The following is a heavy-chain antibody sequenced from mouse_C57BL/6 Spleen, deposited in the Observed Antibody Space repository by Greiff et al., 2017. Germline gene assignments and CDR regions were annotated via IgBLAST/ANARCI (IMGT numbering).Heavy chain of an antibody. V-gene: IGHV1-64*01. D-gene: IGHD1-1*01. CDR1: GYTFTSYW. J-gene: IGHJ1*03. CDR3: AGCYVSIYQYFDV. CDR2: IHPNSGST. Sequence: QVQLKQPGAELVKPGASVKLSCKASGYTFTSYWMHWVKQRPGQGLEWIGMIHPNSGSTNYNEKFKSKATLAVDKFSSTAYMQLSSLTSEDSAVYYCAGCYVSIYQYFDVWGTGTTVTVSS.